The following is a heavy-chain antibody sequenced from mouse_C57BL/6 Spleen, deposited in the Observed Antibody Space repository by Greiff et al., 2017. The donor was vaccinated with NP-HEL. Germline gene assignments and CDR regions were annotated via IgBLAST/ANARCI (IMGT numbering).Heavy chain of an antibody. CDR2: LSSGGDYI. CDR1: GFTFSSYA. J-gene: IGHJ3*01. D-gene: IGHD2-4*01. Sequence: EVKLVESGEGLVKPGGSLKLSCAASGFTFSSYAMSWVRQTPEKRLEWVAYLSSGGDYIYYADTVKGRFTISRDNARNTLYLQMSSLKSEDTAMYYCTRDYEYDDGFAYWGQGTLVTVSA. V-gene: IGHV5-9-1*02. CDR3: TRDYEYDDGFAY.